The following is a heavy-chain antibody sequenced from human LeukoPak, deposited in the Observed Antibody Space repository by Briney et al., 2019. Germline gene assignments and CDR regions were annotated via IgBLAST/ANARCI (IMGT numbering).Heavy chain of an antibody. J-gene: IGHJ5*02. CDR2: ISAYNGNT. Sequence: ASVKVSCKASGYTFTSYGISWVRQAPGQGLEWMGWISAYNGNTNYAQKLQGRVTMTTDTSTSTAYMELRSLRSDDTAVYYCARLGTPLIPAAMFGARFDPWGQGTLVTVSS. CDR1: GYTFTSYG. V-gene: IGHV1-18*01. CDR3: ARLGTPLIPAAMFGARFDP. D-gene: IGHD2-2*01.